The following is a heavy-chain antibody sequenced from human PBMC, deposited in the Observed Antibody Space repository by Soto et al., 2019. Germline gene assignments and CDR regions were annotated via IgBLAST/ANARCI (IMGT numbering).Heavy chain of an antibody. J-gene: IGHJ4*02. D-gene: IGHD2-15*01. CDR2: VSIGGST. Sequence: DVQLLESGGGLVQPAGSLRLSCAASGVTFSSYAMGWVRQGPGKGLERVAVVSIGGSTHYADSGRGRFTISRDNSKNTLSLQINSLTAEVTAVYFCAKRRGAGGHFDYWGQGALVTVSS. CDR3: AKRRGAGGHFDY. V-gene: IGHV3-23*01. CDR1: GVTFSSYA.